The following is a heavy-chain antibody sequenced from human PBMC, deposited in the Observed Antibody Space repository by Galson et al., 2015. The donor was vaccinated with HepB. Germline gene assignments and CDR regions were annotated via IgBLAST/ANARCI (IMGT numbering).Heavy chain of an antibody. Sequence: QSGAEVTKPGESLKISRKASGYTFTSFWVGWVRQMPGKGLEWMGIIWPGDSDTRYSPSFQGQVTISIDKSINTAYLRWSSLKASDTAIYYCARHRMGVANMFYYYMDVWGKGTTVTVS. D-gene: IGHD3-3*01. CDR2: IWPGDSDT. CDR3: ARHRMGVANMFYYYMDV. V-gene: IGHV5-51*01. J-gene: IGHJ6*03. CDR1: GYTFTSFW.